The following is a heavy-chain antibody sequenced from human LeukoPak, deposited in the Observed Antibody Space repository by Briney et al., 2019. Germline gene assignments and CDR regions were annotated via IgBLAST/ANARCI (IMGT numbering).Heavy chain of an antibody. V-gene: IGHV3-48*03. CDR3: AELGITMIGGV. CDR1: GFTFSNYA. Sequence: GGSLRLSCAASGFTFSNYALSWVRQAPGKGLEWVSYISSSGSTIYYADSVKGRFTISRDNAKNSLYLQMNSLRAEDTAVYYCAELGITMIGGVWGKGTTVTISS. J-gene: IGHJ6*04. D-gene: IGHD3-10*02. CDR2: ISSSGSTI.